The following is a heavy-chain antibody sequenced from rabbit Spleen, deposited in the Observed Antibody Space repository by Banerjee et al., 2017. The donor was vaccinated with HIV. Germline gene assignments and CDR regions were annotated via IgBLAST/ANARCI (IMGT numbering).Heavy chain of an antibody. V-gene: IGHV1S45*01. CDR3: ARDGSGWGANFNL. D-gene: IGHD4-1*01. Sequence: EQLEESGGGLVKPEGSLTLTCKASGVSLNDKDVMCWVRQAPGKGLEWIACINTSSGNTVYASWAKGRFTISKTSSTTVTLQMTSLTAADTATYFCARDGSGWGANFNLWGPGTLVTVS. CDR2: INTSSGNT. J-gene: IGHJ4*01. CDR1: GVSLNDKDV.